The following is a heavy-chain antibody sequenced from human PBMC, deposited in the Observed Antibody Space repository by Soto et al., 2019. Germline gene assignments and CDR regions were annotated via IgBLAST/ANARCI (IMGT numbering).Heavy chain of an antibody. CDR2: ISYDGSNK. CDR1: GFTFSRYG. V-gene: IGHV3-30*18. D-gene: IGHD7-27*01. CDR3: AKDLGEGAKDV. J-gene: IGHJ6*02. Sequence: QVQLVESGGGVVQPGRSLRFSCAASGFTFSRYGMHWVRQAPGKGLEWVAVISYDGSNKYYADSDSVKGRFTISRDNSKNTLYLQMNSLRAEDTAVYYCAKDLGEGAKDVWGQGTTVTVSS.